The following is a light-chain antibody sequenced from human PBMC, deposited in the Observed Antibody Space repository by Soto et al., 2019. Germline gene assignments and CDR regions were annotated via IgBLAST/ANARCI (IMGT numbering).Light chain of an antibody. Sequence: SGGRSVTITYRTSQTINNYLNWYQHKPGKAPKLLVYSASNLQSGVPSRFSGRGSGTNFTLPIRDPHRDDLPTYQCQRSNSYWTFAQGTKVDIK. CDR3: QRSNSYWT. CDR2: SAS. J-gene: IGKJ1*01. CDR1: QTINNY. V-gene: IGKV1-39*02.